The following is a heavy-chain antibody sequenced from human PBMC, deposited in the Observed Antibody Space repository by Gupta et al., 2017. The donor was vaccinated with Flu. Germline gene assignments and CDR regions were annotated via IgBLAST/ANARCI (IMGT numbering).Heavy chain of an antibody. D-gene: IGHD3-22*01. CDR3: AKDSYYYDSQSAFDI. Sequence: EVQLLGSGGGLVQPGGSLRLSCAASGFPFSSYAMSWFRRAPGKGLGGVSAIRGSGGSTYYADSVKGRFTISRDNSKNTLYLQMNSLRAEDTAVYYCAKDSYYYDSQSAFDIWGQGTMVTVSS. V-gene: IGHV3-23*01. CDR1: GFPFSSYA. J-gene: IGHJ3*02. CDR2: IRGSGGST.